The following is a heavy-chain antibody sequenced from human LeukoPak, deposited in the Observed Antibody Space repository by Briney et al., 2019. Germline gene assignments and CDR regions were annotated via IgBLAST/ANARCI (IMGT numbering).Heavy chain of an antibody. CDR2: INPNSGGT. J-gene: IGHJ4*02. CDR1: GYTFTGYY. V-gene: IGHV1-2*02. Sequence: GASVEVSCKASGYTFTGYYMHWVRQAPGQGLEWMGWINPNSGGTNYAQKFQGRVTMTRDTSISTAYMELSRLRSDDTAVYYCARTYGSGSYYFDYWGQGTLVTVSS. CDR3: ARTYGSGSYYFDY. D-gene: IGHD3-10*01.